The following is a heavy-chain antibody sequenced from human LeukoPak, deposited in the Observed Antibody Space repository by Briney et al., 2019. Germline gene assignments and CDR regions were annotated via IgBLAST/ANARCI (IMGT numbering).Heavy chain of an antibody. D-gene: IGHD4-23*01. Sequence: SETLPLTCTVSGGSISNYYWSWIRQPPGEGLEWIGYISYSGSTNYNSSLKSRVTISLDTSKNQFSLKLSSVTAADTAVYYCARKYVGSNSSPTYWYFDLWGRGALVTVSS. CDR1: GGSISNYY. CDR2: ISYSGST. V-gene: IGHV4-59*01. CDR3: ARKYVGSNSSPTYWYFDL. J-gene: IGHJ2*01.